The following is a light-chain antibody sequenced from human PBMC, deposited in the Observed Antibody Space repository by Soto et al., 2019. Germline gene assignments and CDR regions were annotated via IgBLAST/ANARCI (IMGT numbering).Light chain of an antibody. Sequence: EFVLTQSPGTLSLSPGERATLSCRARQSISGTYVAWYQKKPGQAPRLLLYGASSRATGIPDRFSGSGYGTGFTLTISRLEPGDSAVYYCQQYGSSSFAFGPGTKVEIK. CDR1: QSISGTY. J-gene: IGKJ3*01. CDR3: QQYGSSSFA. V-gene: IGKV3-20*01. CDR2: GAS.